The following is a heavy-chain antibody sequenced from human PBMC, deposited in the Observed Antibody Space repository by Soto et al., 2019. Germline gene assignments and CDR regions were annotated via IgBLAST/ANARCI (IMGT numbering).Heavy chain of an antibody. Sequence: TLSLTCSVSGGSTSSGGYYWSWICQHPGKGLEWIGYIYYSGSTYYNPSLKSRVTISVDTSKNQFSLKLSSVTAADTVFYYCARDCSVYDILTGYSVFVNLFDPWGHVALLTVSS. CDR1: GGSTSSGGYY. CDR3: ARDCSVYDILTGYSVFVNLFDP. J-gene: IGHJ5*02. CDR2: IYYSGST. V-gene: IGHV4-31*03. D-gene: IGHD3-9*01.